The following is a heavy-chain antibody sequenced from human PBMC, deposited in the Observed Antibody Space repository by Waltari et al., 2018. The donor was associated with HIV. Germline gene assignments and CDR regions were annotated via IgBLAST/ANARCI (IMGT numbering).Heavy chain of an antibody. CDR3: ARVGGSSRNTKSFYFAMDA. D-gene: IGHD2-2*01. Sequence: DVRLVQYGGGFVQPGESLRLSCRVSAFTFTDYWMNWVRQVPGEGLVWCSRSNPEGNVTMSSDSVKGRFTISRDNAENTLYLEMNSLRVEDTALYFCARVGGSSRNTKSFYFAMDAWGQGATVIVSS. J-gene: IGHJ6*02. CDR2: SNPEGNVT. CDR1: AFTFTDYW. V-gene: IGHV3-74*03.